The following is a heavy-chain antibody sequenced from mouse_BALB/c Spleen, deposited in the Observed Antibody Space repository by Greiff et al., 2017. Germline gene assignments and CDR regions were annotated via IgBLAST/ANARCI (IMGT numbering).Heavy chain of an antibody. J-gene: IGHJ2*01. D-gene: IGHD1-1*01. CDR2: IYPGDGDT. Sequence: QVQLKESGPELVKPGASVKISCQASGYAFSSSWMNWVKQRPGQGLEWIGRIYPGDGDTNYNGKFKGKATLTADKSSSTAYMQLSSLTSVDSAVYFCARKDGSSYDLDYWGQGTTLTVSS. CDR1: GYAFSSSW. CDR3: ARKDGSSYDLDY. V-gene: IGHV1-82*01.